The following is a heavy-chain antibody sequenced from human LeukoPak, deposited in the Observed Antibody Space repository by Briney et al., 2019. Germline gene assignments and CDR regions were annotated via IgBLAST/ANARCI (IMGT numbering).Heavy chain of an antibody. V-gene: IGHV3-23*01. CDR3: AKGSGYTYGLYYFEY. CDR1: GFTFGTYG. D-gene: IGHD5-18*01. J-gene: IGHJ4*02. CDR2: IISSGGST. Sequence: PGGSLRLSCAASGFTFGTYGMSWVRQAPGKGLEWVSSIISSGGSTYYADSVKGRFTISRDNSKNTLYLQMNSLRAEDTAVYYCAKGSGYTYGLYYFEYWGQGTLIPVSS.